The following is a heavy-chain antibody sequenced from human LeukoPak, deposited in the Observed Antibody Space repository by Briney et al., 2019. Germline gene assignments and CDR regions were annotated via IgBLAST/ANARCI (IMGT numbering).Heavy chain of an antibody. CDR3: ARPMTANAFDI. CDR2: ISYDGTNR. CDR1: GFSFNTYA. J-gene: IGHJ3*02. Sequence: GGSLRLSCAASGFSFNTYAIHWVRQAPGKGLAWVAFISYDGTNRYYADSVKGRFTISRDNSKNTLYLQVNSLRPEDTAAYYCARPMTANAFDIWGQGTMVTVSS. V-gene: IGHV3-30-3*01.